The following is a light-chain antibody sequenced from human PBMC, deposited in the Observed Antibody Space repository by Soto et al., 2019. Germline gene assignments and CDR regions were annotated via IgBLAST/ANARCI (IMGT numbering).Light chain of an antibody. CDR1: QSVSSN. J-gene: IGKJ1*01. Sequence: EILMTQSPATLSVSPGERATLSCIASQSVSSNLAWYQQKPGQAPRLLIYGASTRATGIPARFSGSGSGTEFTLTISSLQSEDFAVYYCQQYNNWPLWTFGQGTKVDI. CDR2: GAS. V-gene: IGKV3-15*01. CDR3: QQYNNWPLWT.